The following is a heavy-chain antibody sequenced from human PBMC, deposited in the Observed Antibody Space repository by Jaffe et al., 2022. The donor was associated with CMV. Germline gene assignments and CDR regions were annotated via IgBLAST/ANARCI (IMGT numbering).Heavy chain of an antibody. CDR2: ISYDGSKK. CDR3: AKKGSSGYSPGAFEI. J-gene: IGHJ3*02. D-gene: IGHD3-22*01. CDR1: GFTFSNYG. Sequence: QAQLVESGGGVVQPGRSLRLSCAASGFTFSNYGMHWVRQAPGKGLEWVAVISYDGSKKYYTDSVKGRFTISRDNSENTLYLQMNSLRAEDTAVYYCAKKGSSGYSPGAFEIWGRGTLVTVSS. V-gene: IGHV3-30*18.